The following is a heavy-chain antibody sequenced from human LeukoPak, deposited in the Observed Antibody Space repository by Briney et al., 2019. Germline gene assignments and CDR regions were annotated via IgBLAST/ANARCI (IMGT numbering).Heavy chain of an antibody. CDR3: ARRIDSSGYYPD. V-gene: IGHV4-39*07. Sequence: SETLSLTCTVSGGSISSSSYYWGWIRQPPGKGLEWIGNIYYSGSTNYNPSLKSRVTISVDKSKNQFSLKLSSVTAADTAVYYCARRIDSSGYYPDWGQGTLVTVSS. CDR1: GGSISSSSYY. D-gene: IGHD3-22*01. J-gene: IGHJ4*02. CDR2: IYYSGST.